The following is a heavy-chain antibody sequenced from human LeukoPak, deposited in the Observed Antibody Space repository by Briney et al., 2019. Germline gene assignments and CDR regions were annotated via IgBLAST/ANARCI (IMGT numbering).Heavy chain of an antibody. V-gene: IGHV3-49*04. Sequence: GRSLRLSCTASGFNFGDYAMSWVRQAPGKGLEWVGFIRSKAYGGTTEYAASVKGRFTISRDDSKSIAYLQMNSLKTEDTAVYYCTRGSRAEDYWGQGTLVTVSS. CDR1: GFNFGDYA. CDR2: IRSKAYGGTT. CDR3: TRGSRAEDY. J-gene: IGHJ4*02.